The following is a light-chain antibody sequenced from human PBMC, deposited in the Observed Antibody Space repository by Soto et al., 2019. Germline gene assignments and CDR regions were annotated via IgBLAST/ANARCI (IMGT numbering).Light chain of an antibody. CDR1: QGISDY. Sequence: DIQMTQSPSSLSASVGDRVTITCRASQGISDYLAWFQQKPGKAPKSLIYAASNLQSGVPSRFXXXXSXXXXXXXXXXXQPEDXXXYYCQQYESYPRTFGQGTKLEVK. J-gene: IGKJ2*02. CDR3: QQYESYPRT. V-gene: IGKV1-16*01. CDR2: AAS.